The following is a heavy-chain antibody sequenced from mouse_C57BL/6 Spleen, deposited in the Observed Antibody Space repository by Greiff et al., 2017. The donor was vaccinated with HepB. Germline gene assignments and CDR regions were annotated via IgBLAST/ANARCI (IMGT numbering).Heavy chain of an antibody. CDR1: GFTFSSYA. D-gene: IGHD1-1*01. CDR2: ISDGGSYT. Sequence: EVKLQESGGGLVKPGGSLKLSCAASGFTFSSYAMSWVRQTPEKRLEWVATISDGGSYTYYPDNVKGRFTISRDNAKNNLYLQMSHLKSEDTAMYYCARDIYGSSYDYWGQGTTLTVSS. J-gene: IGHJ2*01. CDR3: ARDIYGSSYDY. V-gene: IGHV5-4*01.